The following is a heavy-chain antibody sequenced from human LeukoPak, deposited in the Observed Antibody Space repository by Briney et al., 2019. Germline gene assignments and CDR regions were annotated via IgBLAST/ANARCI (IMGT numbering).Heavy chain of an antibody. V-gene: IGHV3-48*03. CDR3: VRDGGYSGYDFDH. CDR1: GFTFSVYE. CDR2: ISSGGSNK. J-gene: IGHJ4*02. Sequence: GGSLRLSCVASGFTFSVYEMNWVRQAPGKGLEWLSYISSGGSNKFYADSVEGRFTISRDNAKKSLYLQMNSLRAEDTAVYYCVRDGGYSGYDFDHWGQGTLVTVSS. D-gene: IGHD5-12*01.